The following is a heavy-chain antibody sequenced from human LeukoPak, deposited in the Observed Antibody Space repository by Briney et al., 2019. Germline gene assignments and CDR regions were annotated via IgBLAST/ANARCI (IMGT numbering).Heavy chain of an antibody. J-gene: IGHJ3*02. CDR2: IYYSGST. Sequence: RTSETLSLTCTVSGGSISSYYWGWIRQPPGKGLEWIGSIYYSGSTYYNPSLKSRVTISVDTSKNQFSLKLSSVTAADTAVYYCARYCSSTSCNTRNAFDIWGQGTMVTVSS. CDR1: GGSISSYY. D-gene: IGHD2-2*02. V-gene: IGHV4-39*01. CDR3: ARYCSSTSCNTRNAFDI.